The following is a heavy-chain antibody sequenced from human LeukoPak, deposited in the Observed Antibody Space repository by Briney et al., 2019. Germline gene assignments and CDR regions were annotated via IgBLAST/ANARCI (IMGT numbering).Heavy chain of an antibody. D-gene: IGHD3-10*02. CDR1: GGSISSSSYY. CDR3: ARHAPTKFGELHF. V-gene: IGHV4-39*01. CDR2: IYYSGST. Sequence: SETLSLTCTVSGGSISSSSYYWGWIRQPPGEGLEWIGSIYYSGSTYYNPSLKSRVTISVDTSKNQFSLKLSSVTAADTAVYYCARHAPTKFGELHFWGQGTLVTVSS. J-gene: IGHJ4*02.